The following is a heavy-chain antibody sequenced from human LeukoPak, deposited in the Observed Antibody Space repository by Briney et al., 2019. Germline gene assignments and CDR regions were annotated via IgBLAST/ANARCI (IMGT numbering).Heavy chain of an antibody. J-gene: IGHJ4*02. CDR2: FNSGGSR. D-gene: IGHD3-22*01. Sequence: PGGSLRLSCAASGFTVSTNYMTWVRQAPGKGLEWVSSFNSGGSRYYADSVKDKFTISRDNSKNTVYLQMNSLRAEDTAVYYCARRGNDYESSGYYFEYWGQGRLVTVSS. V-gene: IGHV3-66*04. CDR3: ARRGNDYESSGYYFEY. CDR1: GFTVSTNY.